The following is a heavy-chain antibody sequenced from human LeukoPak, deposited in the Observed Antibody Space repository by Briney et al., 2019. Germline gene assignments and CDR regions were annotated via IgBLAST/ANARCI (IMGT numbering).Heavy chain of an antibody. V-gene: IGHV3-48*04. CDR2: ISSSSSTI. D-gene: IGHD3-10*01. Sequence: GGSLRLSCAASGFTFSSYSMNWVRQAPGKGLEWVSYISSSSSTIYYADSVKGRFTISRDNAKNSLYLQMNSLRAEDTAVYYCARVRRPAITMVRGVIQLSDYYYGMDVWGQGTTVTVSS. CDR3: ARVRRPAITMVRGVIQLSDYYYGMDV. CDR1: GFTFSSYS. J-gene: IGHJ6*02.